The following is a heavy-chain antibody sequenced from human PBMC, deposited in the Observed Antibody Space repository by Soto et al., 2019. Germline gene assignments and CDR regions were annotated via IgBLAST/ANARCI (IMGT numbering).Heavy chain of an antibody. J-gene: IGHJ4*02. Sequence: QVQLVESGGGVVQPGRSLRLSCAASGFTFSHYAMHWVRQAPGKGLEWVALMSYDGSNEYYADSVKGRFTISTDNSKNTLYLQMNSLRAEDTAVYYCAKDGSHNFDYWGQGNLVTVSS. D-gene: IGHD1-26*01. CDR2: MSYDGSNE. CDR3: AKDGSHNFDY. CDR1: GFTFSHYA. V-gene: IGHV3-30*18.